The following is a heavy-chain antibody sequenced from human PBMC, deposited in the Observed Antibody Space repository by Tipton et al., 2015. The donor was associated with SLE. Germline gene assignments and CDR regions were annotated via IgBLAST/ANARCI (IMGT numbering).Heavy chain of an antibody. CDR2: ISWNSGSI. V-gene: IGHV3-9*01. Sequence: SLRLSCAASGFTFDDYAMHWVRQAPGKGLEWVSGISWNSGSIGYADSVKGRFTISRDNAKNSLYLQMNSLRAEDTALYYCATNRALDYWGQGTLVTVSS. D-gene: IGHD1-14*01. CDR3: ATNRALDY. CDR1: GFTFDDYA. J-gene: IGHJ4*02.